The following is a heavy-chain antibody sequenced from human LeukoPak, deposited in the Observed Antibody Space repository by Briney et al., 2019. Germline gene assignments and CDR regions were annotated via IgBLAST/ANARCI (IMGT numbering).Heavy chain of an antibody. D-gene: IGHD1-14*01. Sequence: GGSLRLSCAASGFTFDDYAMHWVRQAPGKGLEWVSGISWNSGSIGYADSVKGRFTISRDNAKNSLYLQMNSLRAEDTALYYCTTRPHYYYYGMDVWGQGTTVTVSS. CDR1: GFTFDDYA. J-gene: IGHJ6*02. V-gene: IGHV3-9*01. CDR2: ISWNSGSI. CDR3: TTRPHYYYYGMDV.